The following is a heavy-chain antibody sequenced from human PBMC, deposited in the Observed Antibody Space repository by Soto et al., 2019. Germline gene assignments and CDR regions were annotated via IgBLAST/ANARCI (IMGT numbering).Heavy chain of an antibody. J-gene: IGHJ4*02. V-gene: IGHV3-30*18. CDR2: ISYDGSNK. D-gene: IGHD3-9*01. Sequence: GGSLRLSCAASGFTFSSYGMHWVRQAPGKGLEWVAVISYDGSNKYYADSVKGRFTISRDNSKNTLYLQMNSLRAEDTAVYYCAKELEVLGDILTGFDYWGQGTTVTVSS. CDR3: AKELEVLGDILTGFDY. CDR1: GFTFSSYG.